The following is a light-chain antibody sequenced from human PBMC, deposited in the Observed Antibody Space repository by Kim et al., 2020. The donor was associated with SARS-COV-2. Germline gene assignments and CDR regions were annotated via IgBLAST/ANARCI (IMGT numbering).Light chain of an antibody. J-gene: IGKJ4*01. CDR3: RQGFSTQWLS. Sequence: IQMTQSPSSLAASVGDRITIACRASQSIATRLNWYQQRPGKAPIHLIYAASSLQSGVPSRFTGAGSGTDFTRTISSLQPEDFAAYYCRQGFSTQWLSFGGGTKVDIK. CDR1: QSIATR. V-gene: IGKV1-39*01. CDR2: AAS.